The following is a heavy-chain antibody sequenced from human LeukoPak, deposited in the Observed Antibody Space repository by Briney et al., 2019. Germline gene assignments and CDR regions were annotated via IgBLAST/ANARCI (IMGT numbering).Heavy chain of an antibody. D-gene: IGHD3-22*01. CDR2: INPDSGGT. V-gene: IGHV1-2*06. J-gene: IGHJ4*02. CDR3: TSGRASKYYYETSGFSTGYYFDY. CDR1: GYTFTGYY. Sequence: GASVKVSCKASGYTFTGYYLHWVRQAPGQGLEWMGRINPDSGGTDYAPKFQGRVTMTRDTSISTAYMELRRLRSDDTAICYCTSGRASKYYYETSGFSTGYYFDYWGQGTLVTVSS.